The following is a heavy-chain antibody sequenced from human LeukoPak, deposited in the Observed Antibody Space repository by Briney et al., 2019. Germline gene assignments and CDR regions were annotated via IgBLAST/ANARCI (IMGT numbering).Heavy chain of an antibody. CDR3: ARHGGYYYDSSGYYLRY. V-gene: IGHV4-39*01. Sequence: SETLSLTCTVSGGSISSSSYFWGWIRQPPGKGLEWIGSIYYSGSTYYNPSLKSRVTISVDTSKNQFSLKLSSVTAADTAVYYCARHGGYYYDSSGYYLRYWGRGTLVTVSS. J-gene: IGHJ4*02. CDR1: GGSISSSSYF. D-gene: IGHD3-22*01. CDR2: IYYSGST.